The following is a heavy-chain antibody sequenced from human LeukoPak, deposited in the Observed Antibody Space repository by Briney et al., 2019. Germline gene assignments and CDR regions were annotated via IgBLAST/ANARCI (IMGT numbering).Heavy chain of an antibody. CDR1: GFTFSNYS. CDR2: IGGSGGFIT. D-gene: IGHD5-12*01. CDR3: TRDLGWLHYAD. Sequence: GGSLRLSCAASGFTFSNYSMNWVRQTPGKGLEWVSGIGGSGGFITYYADSVKGRFTVSRDNSKNTLYLQMDSLRADDTAIYYCTRDLGWLHYADWGQGTLVTVSS. J-gene: IGHJ4*02. V-gene: IGHV3-23*01.